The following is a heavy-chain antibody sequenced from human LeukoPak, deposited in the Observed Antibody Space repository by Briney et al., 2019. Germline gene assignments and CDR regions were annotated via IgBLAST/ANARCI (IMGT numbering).Heavy chain of an antibody. V-gene: IGHV3-66*01. D-gene: IGHD4-11*01. CDR3: ARAPTRVTTFDY. CDR2: FYSDGTT. Sequence: GGSLRLSCAASGFTVSSNYMSWVRQAPGKGLEWVSAFYSDGTTYYADSVRGRFTISRDNSKSTVYLQMNTLRADDTAVYYCARAPTRVTTFDYWGQGTLVTVSS. J-gene: IGHJ4*02. CDR1: GFTVSSNY.